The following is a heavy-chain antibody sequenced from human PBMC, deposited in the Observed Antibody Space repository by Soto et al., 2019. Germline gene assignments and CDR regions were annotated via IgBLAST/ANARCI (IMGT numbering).Heavy chain of an antibody. V-gene: IGHV1-69*13. J-gene: IGHJ4*02. D-gene: IGHD1-7*01. CDR3: AKELNWNYVLEIDY. CDR1: GGTLSSYA. CDR2: IIPIFGTA. Sequence: SVKVSCKASGGTLSSYAISWVRQAPGQGLEWMGGIIPIFGTANYAQKFQGRVTITADESTSTAYMELNSLRAEDTAVYYCAKELNWNYVLEIDYWGQGTLVTVSS.